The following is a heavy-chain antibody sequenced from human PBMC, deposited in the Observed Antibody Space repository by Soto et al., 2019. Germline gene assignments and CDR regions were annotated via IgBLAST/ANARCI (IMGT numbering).Heavy chain of an antibody. Sequence: GGSLRLSCAASGFTFSSYAMHWVRQAPGKGLEWVAVISYDGSNKYYADSVKGRFTISRDNSKNTLYLQMNSLRAEDTAVYYCARDERDIVVVVANNYGMDVWGQGTTVTVSS. CDR3: ARDERDIVVVVANNYGMDV. V-gene: IGHV3-30-3*01. D-gene: IGHD2-15*01. CDR1: GFTFSSYA. J-gene: IGHJ6*02. CDR2: ISYDGSNK.